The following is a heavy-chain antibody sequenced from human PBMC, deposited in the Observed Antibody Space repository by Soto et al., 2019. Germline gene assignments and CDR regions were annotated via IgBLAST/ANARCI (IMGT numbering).Heavy chain of an antibody. CDR1: GGSISGYY. Sequence: SETLSLTCTVSGGSISGYYWSWIRQPPGKGLEWIGYIYYSGSTNYNPSLKSRVTISVDTSKNQFSLKLSSVTAADTAVYYCASKKGYYDGSGYYPYWGQGTLVTVSS. J-gene: IGHJ4*02. D-gene: IGHD3-22*01. CDR3: ASKKGYYDGSGYYPY. V-gene: IGHV4-59*01. CDR2: IYYSGST.